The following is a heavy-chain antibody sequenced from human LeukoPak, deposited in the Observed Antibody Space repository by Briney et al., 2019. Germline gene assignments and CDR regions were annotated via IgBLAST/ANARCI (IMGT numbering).Heavy chain of an antibody. D-gene: IGHD3-10*01. CDR2: IYWDDNK. CDR1: GFSLSNSGVG. CDR3: ARYYYDSGSYTFDY. J-gene: IGHJ4*02. V-gene: IGHV2-5*02. Sequence: SGPTLVKPPQTLTLTCTFSGFSLSNSGVGVGWIRQPPGKALEWLALIYWDDNKRYSPSLKSRLTITKDTSKNQVVLTMTNMDPVDTATYYCARYYYDSGSYTFDYWGQGTLVTVSS.